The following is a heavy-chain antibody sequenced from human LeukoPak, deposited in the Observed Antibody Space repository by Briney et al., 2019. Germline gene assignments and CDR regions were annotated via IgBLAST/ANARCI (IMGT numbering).Heavy chain of an antibody. CDR1: GVPIASHSW. D-gene: IGHD1-14*01. V-gene: IGHV4/OR15-8*01. J-gene: IGHJ4*02. CDR2: IYHTGGA. Sequence: SETLSLTCAVSGVPIASHSWWSWVRQPPGQGLEWIGEIYHTGGANYKPSLKSRVTMSVDTSNNHFSLKLTSVTAADTAVYFCAYNRDFALDNWGQGTLVTVSS. CDR3: AYNRDFALDN.